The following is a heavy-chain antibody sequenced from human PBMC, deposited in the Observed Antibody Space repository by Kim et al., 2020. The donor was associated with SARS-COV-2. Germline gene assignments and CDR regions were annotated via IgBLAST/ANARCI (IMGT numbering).Heavy chain of an antibody. CDR1: RGSFSGHY. CDR3: ARRAAGVDW. V-gene: IGHV4-34*01. Sequence: SETLSLTCAVYRGSFSGHYWNWIRQAPGMGLEWIGEIDHSGSTNYNPSLRSRVTLSVDTSKNQFSLRLSSVTAADTAVYYCARRAAGVDWWGQGTPVPVS. J-gene: IGHJ4*02. CDR2: IDHSGST.